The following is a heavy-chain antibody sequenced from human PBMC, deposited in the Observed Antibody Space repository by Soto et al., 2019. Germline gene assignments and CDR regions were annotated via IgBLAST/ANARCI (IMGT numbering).Heavy chain of an antibody. CDR1: GFTFSSYG. CDR3: ARSIAARLYYYYSMDV. D-gene: IGHD6-6*01. CDR2: ISYDGSNK. J-gene: IGHJ6*02. V-gene: IGHV3-30*03. Sequence: PGGSLRLSCAASGFTFSSYGMHWVRQAPGKGLEWVAVISYDGSNKYYADSVKGRLTISRDNSKNTLYLQMNSLRAEDTAVYYCARSIAARLYYYYSMDVWGQGTTVTVSS.